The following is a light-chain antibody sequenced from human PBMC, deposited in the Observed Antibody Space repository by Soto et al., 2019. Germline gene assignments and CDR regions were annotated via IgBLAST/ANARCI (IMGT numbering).Light chain of an antibody. CDR2: EVV. V-gene: IGLV2-8*01. CDR3: KVYAGSKPYV. Sequence: QSVLTQPPSASGSPGQTVTISCTRTKNDSGVYDFVSSYQHHTGKAPRLIIYEVVQRPSWVPDRLSAARSGNRASLTVSVLQAADEADYFCKVYAGSKPYVFGSGTKV. CDR1: KNDSGVYDF. J-gene: IGLJ1*01.